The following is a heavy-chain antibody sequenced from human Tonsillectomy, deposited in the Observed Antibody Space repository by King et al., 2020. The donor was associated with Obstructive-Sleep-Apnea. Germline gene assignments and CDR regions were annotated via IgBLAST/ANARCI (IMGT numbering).Heavy chain of an antibody. CDR3: AGDRESSSWPRPDY. D-gene: IGHD6-13*01. J-gene: IGHJ4*02. CDR1: GFTFSSYA. Sequence: VQLVESGGGVVQPGRSLRLSCAASGFTFSSYAMHWVRQAPGKGLEWVAVISYDGSNKYYADSVKGRFTISRDNSKNTLYLQMNSMRAEDTAVYYCAGDRESSSWPRPDYWGQGTLVTVSS. V-gene: IGHV3-30-3*01. CDR2: ISYDGSNK.